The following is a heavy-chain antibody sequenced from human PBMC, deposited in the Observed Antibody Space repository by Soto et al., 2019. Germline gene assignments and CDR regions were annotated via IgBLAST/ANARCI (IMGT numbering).Heavy chain of an antibody. V-gene: IGHV4-59*01. J-gene: IGHJ5*02. D-gene: IGHD3-10*01. CDR3: ARGLPYNSGPESNWFDP. Sequence: QLQLRESGPGLVKPSETVSLTCTVSGGSISGYQWSWIRQSPEKGLEWIAYIHHTGSTRYNPSFKGRVTISLDTSKNQSSLKLNSVTAADTAVYYCARGLPYNSGPESNWFDPWGQGTLVTVSS. CDR1: GGSISGYQ. CDR2: IHHTGST.